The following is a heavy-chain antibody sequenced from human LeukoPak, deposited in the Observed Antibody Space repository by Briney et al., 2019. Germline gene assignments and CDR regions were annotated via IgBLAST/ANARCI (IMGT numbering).Heavy chain of an antibody. CDR2: IYPGDSDA. V-gene: IGHV5-51*01. CDR1: GYTFTTYW. CDR3: ASQFYYGSGSYYRDAFDI. Sequence: GESLKISCKGSGYTFTTYWIGWVRQVPGKGLEWMGIIYPGDSDARYSPSFQGQVTISADKSISTAYLQWSSLKASDTAMYYCASQFYYGSGSYYRDAFDIWGQGTMVTVSS. J-gene: IGHJ3*02. D-gene: IGHD3-10*01.